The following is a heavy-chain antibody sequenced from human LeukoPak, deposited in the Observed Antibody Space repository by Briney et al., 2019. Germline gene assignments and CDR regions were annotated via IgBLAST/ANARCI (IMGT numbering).Heavy chain of an antibody. CDR3: ARGHIVVVVATTRSDAFDM. V-gene: IGHV4-34*01. D-gene: IGHD2-15*01. CDR1: SGTFSGYY. Sequence: TSETLSLTCAVYSGTFSGYYWSWIRQPPGKGLEWIGEINHRGSTNYNPSLKSRVTISVDTSKNQVSLKLSSVTAADTAVYYCARGHIVVVVATTRSDAFDMWGQGTMVTVSS. J-gene: IGHJ3*02. CDR2: INHRGST.